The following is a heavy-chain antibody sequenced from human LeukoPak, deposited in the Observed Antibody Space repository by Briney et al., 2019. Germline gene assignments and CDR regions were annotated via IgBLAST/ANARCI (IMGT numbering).Heavy chain of an antibody. CDR2: INWNGGST. V-gene: IGHV3-20*04. Sequence: GGSLRLSCAASGFTFGDYGMSWVRQAPGKGLEWVSSINWNGGSTGYADSVKGRFTISRDNAKNSLYLQMNSLRAEDTAVYYCAKEGSSPHPYFDYWGQGTLVTVSS. CDR1: GFTFGDYG. D-gene: IGHD6-13*01. CDR3: AKEGSSPHPYFDY. J-gene: IGHJ4*02.